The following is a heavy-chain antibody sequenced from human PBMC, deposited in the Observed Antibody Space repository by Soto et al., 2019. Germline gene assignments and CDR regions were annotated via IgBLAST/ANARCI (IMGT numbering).Heavy chain of an antibody. Sequence: QVQLVESGGGVVQPGRSLRLSCAASGFTFSSYGMHWVRQAPGKGLEWVAVISYDGSNKYYADSVKGRFTISRDNSKNTLYLHMNSLRAEDTAVYYCANFGTQPSYWGQGTLVTVSS. J-gene: IGHJ4*02. D-gene: IGHD3-16*01. CDR2: ISYDGSNK. CDR3: ANFGTQPSY. CDR1: GFTFSSYG. V-gene: IGHV3-30*18.